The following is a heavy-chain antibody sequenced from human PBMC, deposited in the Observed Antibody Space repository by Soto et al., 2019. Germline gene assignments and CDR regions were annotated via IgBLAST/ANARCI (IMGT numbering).Heavy chain of an antibody. V-gene: IGHV3-48*01. CDR1: GFTFSSYS. CDR3: ARDIDG. Sequence: EVQVVESGGGLVQPGGSLRLSCAASGFTFSSYSMNWVRQAPGKGLEWVSYISSRSTTIFYADSVKSRFTISRDNARNSLYLQMNSLRAEDTAVYYCARDIDGGGQGTLVTVSS. CDR2: ISSRSTTI. D-gene: IGHD2-15*01. J-gene: IGHJ4*02.